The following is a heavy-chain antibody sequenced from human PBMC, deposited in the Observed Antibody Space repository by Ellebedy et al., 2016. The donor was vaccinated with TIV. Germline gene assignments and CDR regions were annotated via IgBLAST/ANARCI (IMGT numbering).Heavy chain of an antibody. CDR2: IYPGDSDT. D-gene: IGHD3-9*01. Sequence: GESLKISCKASGYSFNSYWIGWVRQMPGKGLEWMWIIYPGDSDTRYSPSFQGQVTISADKSIKTAYLQWSSLKASDTAMYYCARAPPNYDILTGYYNEASDYWGQGTLVTVSS. CDR3: ARAPPNYDILTGYYNEASDY. J-gene: IGHJ4*02. CDR1: GYSFNSYW. V-gene: IGHV5-51*01.